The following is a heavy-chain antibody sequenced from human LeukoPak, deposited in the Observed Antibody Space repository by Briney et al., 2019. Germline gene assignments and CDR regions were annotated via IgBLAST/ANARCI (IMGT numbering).Heavy chain of an antibody. D-gene: IGHD5-12*01. CDR1: GGTFSSYA. CDR2: IIPIFGTA. V-gene: IGHV1-69*06. CDR3: ARAKDSGHDLYYFDY. Sequence: ASVKVSCKASGGTFSSYAISWVRQAPGQGLEWMGGIIPIFGTANYAQKFQGRVTITADKSTSTAYMELSSLRSEDTAVYYCARAKDSGHDLYYFDYWGQGTLVTVSS. J-gene: IGHJ4*02.